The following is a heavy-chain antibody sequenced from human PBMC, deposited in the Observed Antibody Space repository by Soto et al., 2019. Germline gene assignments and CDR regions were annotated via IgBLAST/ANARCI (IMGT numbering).Heavy chain of an antibody. CDR2: IVAGGDTI. V-gene: IGHV3-23*01. CDR3: ANAHGNLVHPYFDE. CDR1: GFTFNRYA. D-gene: IGHD1-7*01. Sequence: EVQLLESGGGLVQPGGSLRLSCAASGFTFNRYAMGWVRQAPGKGLEWISAIVAGGDTIYFADSVRGRFTISRDNSKKTLYLQMNGLGAEDTAIYFCANAHGNLVHPYFDECGQVALATVSS. J-gene: IGHJ4*02.